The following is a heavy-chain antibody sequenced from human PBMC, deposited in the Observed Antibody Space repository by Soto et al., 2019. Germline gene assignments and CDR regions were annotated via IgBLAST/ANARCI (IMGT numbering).Heavy chain of an antibody. CDR3: ARDLTARLGRAYYYYGMDV. D-gene: IGHD5-18*01. J-gene: IGHJ6*02. V-gene: IGHV1-8*01. CDR1: GYTFTSYD. Sequence: QVQLVQSGAEVKKPGASVKVSCKASGYTFTSYDINWVRQATGQGLEWMGWMNPNSGNTGYAQKFQGRVTMTRNTSISKAYMELSSLRSEDTAVYYCARDLTARLGRAYYYYGMDVWGQGTTVTVSS. CDR2: MNPNSGNT.